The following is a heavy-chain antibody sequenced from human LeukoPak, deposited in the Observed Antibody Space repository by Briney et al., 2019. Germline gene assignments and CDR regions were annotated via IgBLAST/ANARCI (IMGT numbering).Heavy chain of an antibody. CDR2: IYYSGST. CDR1: GGSVSSGSYY. D-gene: IGHD1-26*01. V-gene: IGHV4-61*01. CDR3: ASNLSGSYYNWFDP. Sequence: SETLSLTCTVSGGSVSSGSYYWSWIRQPPGKGLEWIGYIYYSGSTNYNPSLKSRVTLSVDTSKNQFSLKLSSVTAADTAVYYCASNLSGSYYNWFDPWGQGTLVTVSS. J-gene: IGHJ5*02.